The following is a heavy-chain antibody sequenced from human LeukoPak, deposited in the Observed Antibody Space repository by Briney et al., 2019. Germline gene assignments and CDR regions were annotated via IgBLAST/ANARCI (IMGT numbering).Heavy chain of an antibody. CDR2: ISSSSSYT. J-gene: IGHJ5*02. CDR1: GFTFSDYY. D-gene: IGHD3-10*01. V-gene: IGHV3-11*06. Sequence: GGSLRLSCAASGFTFSDYYMSWIRQAPRKGLEWVSYISSSSSYTNYADSVKGRFTISRDNSKNTLYLQMNSLRAEDTAVYYCAREVTMVRGVIIPTSWFDPWGQGTLVTVSS. CDR3: AREVTMVRGVIIPTSWFDP.